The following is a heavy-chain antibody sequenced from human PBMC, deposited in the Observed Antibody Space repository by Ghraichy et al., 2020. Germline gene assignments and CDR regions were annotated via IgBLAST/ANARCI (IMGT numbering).Heavy chain of an antibody. V-gene: IGHV3-48*02. Sequence: GGSLRLSCSASGFTFSNYAMNWVRQAPGKGLEWVSYISMSSSTIYYADSVRGRFTVSRDNAKNSLYLQMNRLSDEDTAVYYCARLEGLFGLSIRDFYYYMDVWGKGTTVTVSS. D-gene: IGHD3/OR15-3a*01. J-gene: IGHJ6*03. CDR2: ISMSSSTI. CDR1: GFTFSNYA. CDR3: ARLEGLFGLSIRDFYYYMDV.